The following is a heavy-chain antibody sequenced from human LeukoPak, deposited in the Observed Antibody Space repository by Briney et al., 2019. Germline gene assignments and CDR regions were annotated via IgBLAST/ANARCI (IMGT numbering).Heavy chain of an antibody. V-gene: IGHV4-39*01. CDR2: IYYSGST. CDR3: ASLGYCSSTSCYVGLPYYMDV. Sequence: SETLSLTCTVSGGSISSSSYYWGWIRQPPGKGLEWIGSIYYSGSTYHNPSLKSRVTISVDTSKNQFSLKLSSVTAADTAVYYCASLGYCSSTSCYVGLPYYMDVWGKGTTVTVSS. CDR1: GGSISSSSYY. J-gene: IGHJ6*03. D-gene: IGHD2-2*01.